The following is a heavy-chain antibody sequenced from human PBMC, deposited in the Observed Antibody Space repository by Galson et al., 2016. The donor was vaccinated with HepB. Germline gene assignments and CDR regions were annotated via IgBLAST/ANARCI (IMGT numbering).Heavy chain of an antibody. Sequence: SLRLSCAASGFTFSNYVMSWVRQAPGKGPEWVSGISGGGTRAFYADSVKGRFTISRHNSKNTLYLQMDSLRAEDTAVYYCAKDHDVWSSNAKNAFDVWGQGTMVTVSP. CDR3: AKDHDVWSSNAKNAFDV. D-gene: IGHD3-3*01. CDR1: GFTFSNYV. J-gene: IGHJ3*01. CDR2: ISGGGTRA. V-gene: IGHV3-23*01.